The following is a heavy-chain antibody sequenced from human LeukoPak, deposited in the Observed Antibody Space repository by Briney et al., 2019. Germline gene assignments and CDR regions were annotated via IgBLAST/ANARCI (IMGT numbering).Heavy chain of an antibody. CDR2: ISYDGSNK. V-gene: IGHV3-30-3*01. D-gene: IGHD6-6*01. Sequence: GGSLRLSCAASGFTFSSYAMHWVRQAPGKGLEWVAVISYDGSNKYYADSVKGRFTISRDNSKNTLYLQMNSLRAEDTAVYYCAREGGIAARPDYYYYMDVWGKGTTVTVSS. CDR1: GFTFSSYA. CDR3: AREGGIAARPDYYYYMDV. J-gene: IGHJ6*03.